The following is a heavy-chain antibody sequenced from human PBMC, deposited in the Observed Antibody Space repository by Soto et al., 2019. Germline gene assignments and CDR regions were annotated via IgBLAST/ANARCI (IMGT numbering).Heavy chain of an antibody. Sequence: QVKLVQSGAEVKRAGASVKVSCKASGYTFSSYGLSWVRQAPGQGLEWMGWISDYNGNTHYAQKFQGRVITTTDTGTRTASMALRSLRSDDTAVNFCAREGYYSGSGTYSPPLYYGMAVGGQGTTVTVSS. D-gene: IGHD3-10*01. CDR2: ISDYNGNT. CDR3: AREGYYSGSGTYSPPLYYGMAV. V-gene: IGHV1-18*01. CDR1: GYTFSSYG. J-gene: IGHJ6*02.